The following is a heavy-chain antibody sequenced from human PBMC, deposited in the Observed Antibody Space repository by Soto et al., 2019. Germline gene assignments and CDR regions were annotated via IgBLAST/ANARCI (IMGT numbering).Heavy chain of an antibody. CDR2: INPNSGGT. CDR3: ARGYCGGDCYGYYYYYGTDV. D-gene: IGHD2-21*02. J-gene: IGHJ6*02. Sequence: ASVKVSCKASGYTFTGYYMHWVRQAPGQGLEWMGWINPNSGGTNYAQKFQGWVTMTRDTSISTAYMELSRLRSDDTAVYYCARGYCGGDCYGYYYYYGTDVWGQGTTVTVSS. CDR1: GYTFTGYY. V-gene: IGHV1-2*04.